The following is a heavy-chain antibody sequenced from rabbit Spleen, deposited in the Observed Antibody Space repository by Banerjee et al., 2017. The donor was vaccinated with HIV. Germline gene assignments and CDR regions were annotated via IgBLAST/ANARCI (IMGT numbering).Heavy chain of an antibody. CDR3: ASGYGTSFDWYDFTL. D-gene: IGHD5-1*01. V-gene: IGHV1S45*01. J-gene: IGHJ4*01. CDR2: IYSGSGIT. CDR1: GFSFSFYHY. Sequence: QEQLVESGGGLVQPEGSLTLTCKASGFSFSFYHYICWVRQAPGKGLEWIACIYSGSGITYYATWAKGRFTSSKASSTTVTLQMSSLTAVDTATYFCASGYGTSFDWYDFTLLGQGTLVSVS.